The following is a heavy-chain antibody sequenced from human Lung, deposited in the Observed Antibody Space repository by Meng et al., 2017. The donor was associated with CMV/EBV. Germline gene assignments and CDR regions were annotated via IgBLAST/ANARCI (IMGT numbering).Heavy chain of an antibody. CDR3: ARGVAESLGWEMGY. D-gene: IGHD1-26*01. V-gene: IGHV3-74*03. CDR2: IDSDGRDI. J-gene: IGHJ4*02. CDR1: GCILRRYW. Sequence: EVQLVGFGGGLGQPWGSLRLGCAVSGCILRRYWMHWVRQAPGKGLEWVSRIDSDGRDITYADSVRGRFTISRDDAKNTLYLQMNSLRVEDTAVYYCARGVAESLGWEMGYWGQGTLVTVAS.